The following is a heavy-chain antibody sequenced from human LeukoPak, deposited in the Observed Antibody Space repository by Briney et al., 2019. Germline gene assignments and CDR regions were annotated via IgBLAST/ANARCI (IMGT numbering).Heavy chain of an antibody. D-gene: IGHD5-12*01. Sequence: GRSLRLSCAASGFTFSSYGMHWVRQAPGKGLGWVAVISYDGSNKYYADSVKGRFTISRDNSKNTLYLQMNSLRAEDTAVYYCAKDGEWLRGYFDYWGQGTLVTVSS. CDR2: ISYDGSNK. CDR1: GFTFSSYG. V-gene: IGHV3-30*18. J-gene: IGHJ4*02. CDR3: AKDGEWLRGYFDY.